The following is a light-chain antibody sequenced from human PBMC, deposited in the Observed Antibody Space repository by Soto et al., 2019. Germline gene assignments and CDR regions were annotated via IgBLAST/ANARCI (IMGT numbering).Light chain of an antibody. Sequence: EIVLTQSPGPLSLSPGERATLSCRASQSVVSNFLSWFQQKPGQAPRLLIYGASNRATGIPDRFSGSGSGTDFTLTISGVEPEDSAVSYCHPFVGSQGYTFGQGTKLEIK. CDR1: QSVVSNF. J-gene: IGKJ2*01. CDR3: HPFVGSQGYT. V-gene: IGKV3-20*01. CDR2: GAS.